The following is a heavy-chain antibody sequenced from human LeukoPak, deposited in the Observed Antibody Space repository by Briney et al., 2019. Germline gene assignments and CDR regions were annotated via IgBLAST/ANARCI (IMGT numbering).Heavy chain of an antibody. J-gene: IGHJ4*02. V-gene: IGHV1-2*02. D-gene: IGHD2-15*01. Sequence: ASVKVSCKASGYTFTGYYMHWVRQAPGQGLEWMGWINPNSGGTNYAQKFQGRVTMTRDTSISTAYMELSRLRSDDTAVYYRARDRYCSGGSCYFPPYYFDYWGQGTLVTVSS. CDR2: INPNSGGT. CDR3: ARDRYCSGGSCYFPPYYFDY. CDR1: GYTFTGYY.